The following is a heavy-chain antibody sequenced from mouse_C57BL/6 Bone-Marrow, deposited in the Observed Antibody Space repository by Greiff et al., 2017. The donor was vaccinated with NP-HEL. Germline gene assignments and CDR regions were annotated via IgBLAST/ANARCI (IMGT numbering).Heavy chain of an antibody. CDR3: AREVPVVAPYWYFDV. Sequence: EVQLQQSGPELVKPGASVKISCKASGYTFTDYYMNWVKQSHGKSLEWIGDINPNNGGTSYNQKFKGKATLTVDKSSSTAYMELRSLTSEDSAVYYCAREVPVVAPYWYFDVWGTGTTVTVSS. J-gene: IGHJ1*03. CDR2: INPNNGGT. D-gene: IGHD1-1*01. CDR1: GYTFTDYY. V-gene: IGHV1-26*01.